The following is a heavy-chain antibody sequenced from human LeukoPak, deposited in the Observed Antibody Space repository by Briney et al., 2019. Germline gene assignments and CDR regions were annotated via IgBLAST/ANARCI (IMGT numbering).Heavy chain of an antibody. V-gene: IGHV3-30*02. CDR1: GFTFSNYG. D-gene: IGHD6-19*01. J-gene: IGHJ4*02. CDR3: ARDKAGGWYATFDY. CDR2: IRYDGSNR. Sequence: GGSLRLSCAASGFTFSNYGMHWVRQAPGKGLEWVAFIRYDGSNRYYVDSVKGRFTISRDNSKNTLYLQMNSLRPEDTAVYYCARDKAGGWYATFDYWGQGTLVTVSS.